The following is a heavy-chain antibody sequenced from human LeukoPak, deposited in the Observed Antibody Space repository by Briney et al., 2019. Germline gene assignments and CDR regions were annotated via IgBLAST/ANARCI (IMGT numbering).Heavy chain of an antibody. D-gene: IGHD3-10*01. Sequence: EASVKVSCKASGYTFTGYYMHWVRQAPGQGLEWMGWINPNSGGTNYAQKFQGRVTMTRDTSISTAYMEVSGLTSDDTAVYYCARGGSGSGYLYYFASWGQGTLVSVSS. J-gene: IGHJ4*02. CDR3: ARGGSGSGYLYYFAS. V-gene: IGHV1-2*02. CDR2: INPNSGGT. CDR1: GYTFTGYY.